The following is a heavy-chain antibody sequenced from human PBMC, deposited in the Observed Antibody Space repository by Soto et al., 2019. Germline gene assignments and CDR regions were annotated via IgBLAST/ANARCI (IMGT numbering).Heavy chain of an antibody. CDR3: TRGGGNQLGDCYDN. D-gene: IGHD2-21*02. J-gene: IGHJ4*02. CDR1: AFTFSSYT. Sequence: QVQLVESGGGVVQPGRSMRLSCAASAFTFSSYTMHWVRQAPGKGLEWVALIYYDGSQKYYADSVKGRFTISRDNSKKMMNLDMNSLRTEDTAVYYCTRGGGNQLGDCYDNWGQGTLVTVSS. CDR2: IYYDGSQK. V-gene: IGHV3-30*04.